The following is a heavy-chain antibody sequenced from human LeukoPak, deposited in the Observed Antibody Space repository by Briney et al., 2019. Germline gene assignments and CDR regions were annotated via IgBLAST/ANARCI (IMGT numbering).Heavy chain of an antibody. CDR1: GFTFSSYG. CDR3: ARAPQIGFSGFDKNY. J-gene: IGHJ4*02. V-gene: IGHV3-74*01. Sequence: PGRSLRLSCAASGFTFSSYGMHWVRQAPGKGLVWVSRINSDGSRIIYADSVKGRFTISRDNAKNTVYLQMNSLRADDTAVYFCARAPQIGFSGFDKNYWGQGTLVTVSS. CDR2: INSDGSRI. D-gene: IGHD5-12*01.